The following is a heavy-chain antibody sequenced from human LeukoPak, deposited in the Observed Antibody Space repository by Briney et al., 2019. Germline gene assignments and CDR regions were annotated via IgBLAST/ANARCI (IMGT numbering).Heavy chain of an antibody. V-gene: IGHV3-7*01. CDR2: IKTDGGER. CDR3: ARDYVWGSPESDY. Sequence: GGSLRLSCVASGFSFNNYWMSWFRQAPGKGLEWVGNIKTDGGERYYVDSVRGRFTISRDNAKNSLYLQMNSLRAEDTAVYYCARDYVWGSPESDYWGQGTLVTVSS. D-gene: IGHD7-27*01. CDR1: GFSFNNYW. J-gene: IGHJ4*02.